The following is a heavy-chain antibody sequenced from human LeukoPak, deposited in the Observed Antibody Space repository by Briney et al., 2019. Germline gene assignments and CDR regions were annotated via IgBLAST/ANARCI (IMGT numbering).Heavy chain of an antibody. D-gene: IGHD5-18*01. Sequence: PSETLSLTCTVSGGSISSGGYYWSWIRQHPGKGLEWVANIKQDGSEKYYVDSVKGRFTISRDNAKNSLYLQMNSLRAVDTAVYYCAREGRLWLPPPDYWGQGTLVTVSS. CDR2: IKQDGSEK. J-gene: IGHJ4*02. CDR3: AREGRLWLPPPDY. CDR1: GGSISSGGYY. V-gene: IGHV3-7*01.